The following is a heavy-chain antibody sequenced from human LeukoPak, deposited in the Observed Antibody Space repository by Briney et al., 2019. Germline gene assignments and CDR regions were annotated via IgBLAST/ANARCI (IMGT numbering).Heavy chain of an antibody. J-gene: IGHJ6*02. CDR1: GFTFGSYA. CDR2: ISGSGGST. V-gene: IGHV3-23*01. D-gene: IGHD6-19*01. CDR3: AKVRPQWLVTYGMDV. Sequence: GGSLRLSCAASGFTFGSYAMSWVRQAPGKGLEWVSAISGSGGSTYYADSVKGRFTISRDNSKNTLYLQMNSLRAEDTAVYYCAKVRPQWLVTYGMDVWGQGTTVTVSS.